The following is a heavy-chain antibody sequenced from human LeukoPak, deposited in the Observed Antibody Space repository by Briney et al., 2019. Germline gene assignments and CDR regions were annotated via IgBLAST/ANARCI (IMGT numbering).Heavy chain of an antibody. CDR3: ARGINWPPQDYFDF. D-gene: IGHD1-1*01. J-gene: IGHJ4*02. CDR2: IYYSGST. V-gene: IGHV4-31*03. CDR1: GGSISSGGYY. Sequence: SETLSLTCTVSGGSISSGGYYWSWIRQHPGKGLEWIGYIYYSGSTYYNPSLKSRVTIAVDTSKNQFSLKLISVTAADTAVYYCARGINWPPQDYFDFWGQGIMVTVSS.